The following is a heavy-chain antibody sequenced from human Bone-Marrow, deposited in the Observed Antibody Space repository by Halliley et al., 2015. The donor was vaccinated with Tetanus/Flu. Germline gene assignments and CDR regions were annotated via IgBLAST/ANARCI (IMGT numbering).Heavy chain of an antibody. V-gene: IGHV3-74*01. Sequence: RISTDGSPSHYADPVKGRFTISRDNAKTTLFLQMRSLGAVDTGVYSCARDRVAVALGDSFDLWGQGTKVTVSS. D-gene: IGHD6-19*01. J-gene: IGHJ3*01. CDR2: ISTDGSPS. CDR3: ARDRVAVALGDSFDL.